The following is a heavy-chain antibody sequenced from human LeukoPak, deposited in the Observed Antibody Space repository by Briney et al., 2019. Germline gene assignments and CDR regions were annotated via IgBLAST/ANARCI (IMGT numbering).Heavy chain of an antibody. CDR3: ARERYYYDSSGYFDH. Sequence: GGSLRLSCAASGFTFSSYAMHWVRQAPGKGLEWVAVISYDGSNKYYADSVKGRFTISRDNSKNTLYLQMNSLRAEDTAVYYCARERYYYDSSGYFDHWGQGTLVTVSS. CDR2: ISYDGSNK. CDR1: GFTFSSYA. V-gene: IGHV3-30-3*01. J-gene: IGHJ4*02. D-gene: IGHD3-22*01.